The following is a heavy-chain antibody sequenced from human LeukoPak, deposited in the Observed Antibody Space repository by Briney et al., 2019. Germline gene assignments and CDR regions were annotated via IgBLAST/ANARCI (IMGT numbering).Heavy chain of an antibody. CDR3: AKDSDDILSY. Sequence: GGSLRLSCAASGFTFNRYGMHWVRQAPGKGLECVAFIRYDESHRFYGDSVRGRFTISRDNSKNTLYLQMNSLRAEDTAVYYCAKDSDDILSYWGRGTLVTVSS. CDR1: GFTFNRYG. J-gene: IGHJ4*02. CDR2: IRYDESHR. V-gene: IGHV3-30*02. D-gene: IGHD3-9*01.